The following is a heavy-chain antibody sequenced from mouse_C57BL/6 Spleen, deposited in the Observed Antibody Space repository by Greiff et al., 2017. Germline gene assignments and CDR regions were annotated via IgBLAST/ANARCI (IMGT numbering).Heavy chain of an antibody. CDR1: GFTFSDYY. V-gene: IGHV5-16*01. J-gene: IGHJ1*03. CDR3: ARDRPYYYGSSNWYFDV. D-gene: IGHD1-1*01. CDR2: INYDGSST. Sequence: EVKVVESEGGLVQPGSSMKLSCTASGFTFSDYYMAWVRQVPEKGLEWVANINYDGSSTYYLDSLKSRFIISRDNAKNILYLQMSSLKSEDTATYYCARDRPYYYGSSNWYFDVWGTGTTVTVSS.